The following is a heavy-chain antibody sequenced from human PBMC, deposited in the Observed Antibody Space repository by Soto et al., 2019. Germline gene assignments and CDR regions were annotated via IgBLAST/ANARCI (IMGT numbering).Heavy chain of an antibody. Sequence: QVQLVQSGAEVKKPGASVKVSCKASGYTFTSYAMHWVRQAPGQRLEWMGWINAGNGNTKYSQKFQGRVTITRDTSESTAYMELSSLRSEDTAVYYCAGPAAYSNPYYYGMDVWGQGTTVTVSS. V-gene: IGHV1-3*01. J-gene: IGHJ6*02. CDR3: AGPAAYSNPYYYGMDV. D-gene: IGHD3-16*01. CDR2: INAGNGNT. CDR1: GYTFTSYA.